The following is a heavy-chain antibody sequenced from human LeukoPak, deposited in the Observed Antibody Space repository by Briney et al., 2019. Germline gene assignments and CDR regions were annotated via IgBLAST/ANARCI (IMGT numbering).Heavy chain of an antibody. Sequence: SETLSLTCTVSGGSISSGGYYWSWIRQPPGKGLEWIGYIYHSGSTYYNPSLKSRVTISVDKSKNQFSLKLSSVTAADTAVYYCARSLYGDYSVGYWGQGTLVTVSS. CDR2: IYHSGST. CDR3: ARSLYGDYSVGY. J-gene: IGHJ4*02. V-gene: IGHV4-30-2*01. D-gene: IGHD4-17*01. CDR1: GGSISSGGYY.